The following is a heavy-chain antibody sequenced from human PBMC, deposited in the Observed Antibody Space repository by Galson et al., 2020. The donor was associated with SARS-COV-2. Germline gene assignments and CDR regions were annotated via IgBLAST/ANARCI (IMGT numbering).Heavy chain of an antibody. CDR2: MNPNSGNT. Sequence: ALVKVSCKASGYTFTSYDINWVRQATGQGLEWMGWMNPNSGNTGYAQKFQGRVTMTRNTSISTAYMELSSLRSEDTAVYYCAKSVRDLIELTIFGAYYYYYMDVWGKGTTV. CDR1: GYTFTSYD. CDR3: AKSVRDLIELTIFGAYYYYYMDV. J-gene: IGHJ6*03. V-gene: IGHV1-8*01. D-gene: IGHD3-3*01.